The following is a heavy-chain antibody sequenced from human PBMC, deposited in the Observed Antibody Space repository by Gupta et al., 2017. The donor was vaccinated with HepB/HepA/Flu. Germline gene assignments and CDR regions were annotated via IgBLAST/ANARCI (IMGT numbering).Heavy chain of an antibody. J-gene: IGHJ6*02. V-gene: IGHV3-23*01. D-gene: IGHD3-10*01. Sequence: EVQLLESGGGLVQPGGSLRLSCAASAFTFINYAMSWVRQTPGNGLEWVSLISGSGSSTYYADSVRGRFTISSDNSKNTLYLQMNSLRAEDTAVYYCAKDRNYYGSGNHYGIDVWGQGATVTVSS. CDR1: AFTFINYA. CDR2: ISGSGSST. CDR3: AKDRNYYGSGNHYGIDV.